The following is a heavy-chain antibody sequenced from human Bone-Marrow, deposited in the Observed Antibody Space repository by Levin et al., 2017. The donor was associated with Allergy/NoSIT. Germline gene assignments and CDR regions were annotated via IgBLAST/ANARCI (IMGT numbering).Heavy chain of an antibody. CDR1: GDSISSSDYY. CDR3: ARQIASSGYPPDGRYWGTSFPRTKEYYFDY. Sequence: SQTLSLTCTVSGDSISSSDYYWGWIRQPPGKSLEWIATISYTGSTDYNASLKSRVTISVDTSRNQFSLKLNSVTAADTSVYFCARQIASSGYPPDGRYWGTSFPRTKEYYFDYWGRGTLVTVSS. V-gene: IGHV4-39*01. CDR2: ISYTGST. D-gene: IGHD5-12*01. J-gene: IGHJ4*02.